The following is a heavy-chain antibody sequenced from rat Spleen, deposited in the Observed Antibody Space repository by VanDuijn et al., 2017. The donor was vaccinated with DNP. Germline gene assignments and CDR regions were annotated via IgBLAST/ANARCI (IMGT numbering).Heavy chain of an antibody. CDR1: GFTFSYYG. D-gene: IGHD1-1*01. J-gene: IGHJ2*01. Sequence: EVQLVESGGGLVQPGRSLKLSCAASGFTFSYYGMAWVRQAPKKGLEWVATINYDGTRTYYRDSVKGRFTISRDNARSILYLQMDSLGSEDTATYYCTRRDSSLLLHGFFDYWGQGVMVTVSS. CDR3: TRRDSSLLLHGFFDY. CDR2: INYDGTRT. V-gene: IGHV5-7*01.